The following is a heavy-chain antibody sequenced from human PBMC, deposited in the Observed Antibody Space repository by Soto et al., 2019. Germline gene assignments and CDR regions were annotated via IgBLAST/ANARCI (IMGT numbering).Heavy chain of an antibody. CDR3: ARGGRDGGSLDY. J-gene: IGHJ4*02. V-gene: IGHV3-21*01. CDR2: ISSSSSYI. D-gene: IGHD2-15*01. CDR1: GFTSSIYS. Sequence: GGSLRLCSAGSGFTSSIYSTNLVRQAPGKGLQCVSSISSSSSYIYYADSVKGRFTISRDNAKNALYLQMNSLRAEDTALYYCARGGRDGGSLDYWGQATLVNVSS.